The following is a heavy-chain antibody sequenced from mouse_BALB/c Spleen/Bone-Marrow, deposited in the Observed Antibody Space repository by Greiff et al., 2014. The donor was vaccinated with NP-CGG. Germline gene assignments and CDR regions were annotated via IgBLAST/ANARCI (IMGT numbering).Heavy chain of an antibody. V-gene: IGHV5-12-2*01. Sequence: EVQRVESGGGLVQPGGSLKLSCAASGFTFSSYTMSWVRQTPEKRLEWVAYISNGGGSTYYPDTVKGRFTISRDNAKNTLYLQMSSRKSDDTAMYYCARHGGSRGYYFDYWGQGTTLTVSS. J-gene: IGHJ2*01. D-gene: IGHD1-1*01. CDR3: ARHGGSRGYYFDY. CDR1: GFTFSSYT. CDR2: ISNGGGST.